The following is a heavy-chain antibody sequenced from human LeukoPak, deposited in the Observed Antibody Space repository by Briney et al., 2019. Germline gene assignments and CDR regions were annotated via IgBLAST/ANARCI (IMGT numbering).Heavy chain of an antibody. J-gene: IGHJ4*02. Sequence: ASVKVSCKVSGYTLTELSMHWVRQAPGKGLEWMGGFDPEDGETIYAQKFQGRVTMTEDTSTDTAYMELSSLRSEDTAVYYCATKPRSGSYYYFDYWGQGTPVTVSS. V-gene: IGHV1-24*01. CDR2: FDPEDGET. CDR3: ATKPRSGSYYYFDY. CDR1: GYTLTELS. D-gene: IGHD1-26*01.